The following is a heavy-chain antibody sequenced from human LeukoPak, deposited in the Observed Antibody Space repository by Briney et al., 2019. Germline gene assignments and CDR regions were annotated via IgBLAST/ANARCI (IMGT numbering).Heavy chain of an antibody. V-gene: IGHV3-30*04. Sequence: PGRSLRLSCAASGFTFSSYAMHWVRQAPGKGLEWVAVISYDGSNKYYADSVKGRFTISRDNSKNTLYLQMNSLRAEDTAVYYCASSRMTIYGVVNDAFDIWGQGTMVTVSS. J-gene: IGHJ3*02. CDR2: ISYDGSNK. D-gene: IGHD3-3*01. CDR1: GFTFSSYA. CDR3: ASSRMTIYGVVNDAFDI.